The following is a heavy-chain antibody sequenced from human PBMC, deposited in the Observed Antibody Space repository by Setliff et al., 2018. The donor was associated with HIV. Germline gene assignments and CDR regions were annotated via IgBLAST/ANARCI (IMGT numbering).Heavy chain of an antibody. J-gene: IGHJ5*02. V-gene: IGHV4-39*01. CDR3: VRHDDSDFSGDPDWFDP. CDR1: GDSVNDRSYF. CDR2: INHSGST. Sequence: SETLSLTCTVSGDSVNDRSYFWGWIRQPPGKRLEWIGEINHSGSTNYNPSLKSRVTISVDTSKNQFSLNLNSVTAADTAVYYCVRHDDSDFSGDPDWFDPWGQGILVTVSS. D-gene: IGHD2-15*01.